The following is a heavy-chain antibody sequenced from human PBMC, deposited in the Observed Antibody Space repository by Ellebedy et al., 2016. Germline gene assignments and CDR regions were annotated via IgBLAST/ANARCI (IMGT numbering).Heavy chain of an antibody. CDR1: GFTVSSNY. V-gene: IGHV3-53*01. Sequence: GGSLRLSXAASGFTVSSNYMSWVRQAPGKGLEWVSVIYSGGSTYYADSVKGRFTISRDNSKNTLYLQMNSLKTEDTAVYYCTTDQVGYQLGLDAFDIWGQGTMVTVSS. CDR3: TTDQVGYQLGLDAFDI. J-gene: IGHJ3*02. CDR2: IYSGGST. D-gene: IGHD5-12*01.